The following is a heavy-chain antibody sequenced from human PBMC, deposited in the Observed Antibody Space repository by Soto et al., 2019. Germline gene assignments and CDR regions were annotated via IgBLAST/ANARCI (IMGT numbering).Heavy chain of an antibody. J-gene: IGHJ4*02. CDR2: ISSSSSYI. CDR3: ARDWGSSGSFDY. CDR1: GFTFSSYS. D-gene: IGHD6-6*01. Sequence: GSLSLSCAASGFTFSSYSMNWVRQAPGKGLEWVSSISSSSSYIYYADSVKGRFTISRDNAKNSLYLQMNSLRAEDTAVYYCARDWGSSGSFDYWGQGTLVTVSS. V-gene: IGHV3-21*01.